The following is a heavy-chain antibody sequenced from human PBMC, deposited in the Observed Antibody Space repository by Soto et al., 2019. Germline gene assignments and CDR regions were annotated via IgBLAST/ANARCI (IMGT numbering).Heavy chain of an antibody. V-gene: IGHV3-30*18. J-gene: IGHJ5*02. CDR2: ISYDGSNK. CDR1: GFTFSSYG. D-gene: IGHD6-19*01. Sequence: QVQLVESGGGVVQPGRSLRLSCAASGFTFSSYGMHWVRQAPGKGLEWVAVISYDGSNKYYADSVKGRFTISRDNSKNTLYLQMNSRRAEDTAVYYCAKDLSSSGDAPCWFDPWGQGTLVTVSS. CDR3: AKDLSSSGDAPCWFDP.